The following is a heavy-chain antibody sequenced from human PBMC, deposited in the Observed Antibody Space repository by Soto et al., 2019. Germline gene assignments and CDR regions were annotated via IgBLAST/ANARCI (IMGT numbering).Heavy chain of an antibody. V-gene: IGHV4-59*01. Sequence: PSETLSLTCTVSGGSISSYYWSWVRQPPGKGLEWIGYMYYSGSTNYNPSLKSRVTMSVDTSKKRFSLKLTSVTAADTAVYYCARVSCSSTSCAGQNWFDPWGQGTLVTVSS. J-gene: IGHJ5*02. CDR3: ARVSCSSTSCAGQNWFDP. D-gene: IGHD2-2*01. CDR1: GGSISSYY. CDR2: MYYSGST.